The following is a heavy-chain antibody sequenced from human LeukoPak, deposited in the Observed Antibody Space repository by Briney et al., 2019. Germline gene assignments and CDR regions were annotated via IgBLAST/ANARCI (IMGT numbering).Heavy chain of an antibody. CDR2: INHSGST. CDR1: GGSFSGYY. V-gene: IGHV4-34*01. Sequence: PSETLSLTCAVYGGSFSGYYWSWIRQPPGKGLEWIGEINHSGSTNYNPSLKSRVTISVDTSKNQFSLKLSSVTAADTAVYYCARGPRFITFGGVIVKKSAFDIWGQGTMVTVSS. D-gene: IGHD3-16*02. CDR3: ARGPRFITFGGVIVKKSAFDI. J-gene: IGHJ3*02.